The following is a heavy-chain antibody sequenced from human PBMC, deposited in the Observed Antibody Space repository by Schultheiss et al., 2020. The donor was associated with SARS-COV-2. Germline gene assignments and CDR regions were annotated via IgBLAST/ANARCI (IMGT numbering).Heavy chain of an antibody. CDR2: IYAGGST. V-gene: IGHV4-4*07. Sequence: SETLSLTCTVSGGSVSDYFWSWIRQPAGKRLEWIGRIYAGGSTNYNPSLKSRVTMSVDTSKNQFSLKLSSVTAADTAVYYCARDGYSNYSWFDPWGQGTLVTVSS. CDR3: ARDGYSNYSWFDP. J-gene: IGHJ5*02. D-gene: IGHD4-11*01. CDR1: GGSVSDYF.